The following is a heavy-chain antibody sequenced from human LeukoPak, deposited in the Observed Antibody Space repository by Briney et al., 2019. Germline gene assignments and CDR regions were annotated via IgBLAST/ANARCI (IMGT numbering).Heavy chain of an antibody. Sequence: GSVKVSCKASGYTFTGYYMHWMRQAPGQGLEWVGWMNPSSGNTGYAQTFQGKLTMTRNTSIKTAYMELSSLRSEDTAVYYCARRFYDNLTGHTWYDYWGQGTLVTVSS. J-gene: IGHJ4*02. D-gene: IGHD3-9*01. CDR2: MNPSSGNT. CDR1: GYTFTGYY. CDR3: ARRFYDNLTGHTWYDY. V-gene: IGHV1-8*02.